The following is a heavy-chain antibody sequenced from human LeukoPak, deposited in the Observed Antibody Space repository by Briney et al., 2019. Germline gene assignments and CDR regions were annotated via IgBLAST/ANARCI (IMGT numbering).Heavy chain of an antibody. CDR3: AKVIDYVWAFTDY. Sequence: GGSLRLSCAASGFTFSNDDMNWVRQAPGKGLEWVSGISGDGGRTWYAGSVKGRFTISRDNSKNTLYLQMNSLRAEDTAVYYCAKVIDYVWAFTDYWGQGTLVTVSS. J-gene: IGHJ4*02. CDR1: GFTFSNDD. D-gene: IGHD3-16*01. CDR2: ISGDGGRT. V-gene: IGHV3-23*01.